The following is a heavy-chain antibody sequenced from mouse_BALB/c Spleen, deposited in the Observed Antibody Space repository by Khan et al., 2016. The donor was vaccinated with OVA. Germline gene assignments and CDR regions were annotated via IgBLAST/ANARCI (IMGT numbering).Heavy chain of an antibody. Sequence: QVQLQQSGAELMKPGASVKISCKATGYTFSSYWIEWVKQRPGHGLEWIGEILPGSGRNNYNEKFKGKATFTADTSSNTAYMQLSNLTSDDSAVYYCARGNYYCSSSWFGYWGQGTLVTVSA. V-gene: IGHV1-9*01. CDR1: GYTFSSYW. CDR3: ARGNYYCSSSWFGY. D-gene: IGHD1-1*01. CDR2: ILPGSGRN. J-gene: IGHJ3*01.